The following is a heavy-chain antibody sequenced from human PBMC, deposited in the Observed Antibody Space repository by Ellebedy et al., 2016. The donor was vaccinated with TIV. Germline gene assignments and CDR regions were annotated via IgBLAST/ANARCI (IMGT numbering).Heavy chain of an antibody. D-gene: IGHD3-9*01. CDR2: IFSNGEE. V-gene: IGHV2-26*01. CDR1: GFSLTSPRIG. J-gene: IGHJ5*02. CDR3: ARMRGTIVIVGASRRLTGYFDP. Sequence: SGPTLVKPTETLTLTCTVSGFSLTSPRIGVTWIRQAPGKAPEWLAHIFSNGEESYNTSLLYRVTISKDTSGPQVVLTLANMDPVYTATYYCARMRGTIVIVGASRRLTGYFDPWGQGTLVTVSS.